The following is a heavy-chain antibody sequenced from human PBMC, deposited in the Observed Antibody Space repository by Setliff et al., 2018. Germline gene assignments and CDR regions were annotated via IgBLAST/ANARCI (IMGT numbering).Heavy chain of an antibody. Sequence: ETLSLTGAVVGDSIRSGYYWGWIRQPPGKGLEWIGSIYHSGSTYYNPSLKSRVTIAVDTSKNQFSLKLSSVTAADTAVSYCATRYCSSTSCWGFDIWGQGTMVTVSS. CDR2: IYHSGST. D-gene: IGHD2-2*01. J-gene: IGHJ3*02. V-gene: IGHV4-38-2*01. CDR1: GDSIRSGYY. CDR3: ATRYCSSTSCWGFDI.